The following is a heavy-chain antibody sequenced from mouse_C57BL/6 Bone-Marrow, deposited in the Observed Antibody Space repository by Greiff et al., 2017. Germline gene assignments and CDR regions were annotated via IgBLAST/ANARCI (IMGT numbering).Heavy chain of an antibody. V-gene: IGHV1-82*01. J-gene: IGHJ2*01. CDR2: IYPGDGDT. CDR3: ARWGWDGYVDY. Sequence: QVQLQQSGPELVKPGASVKISCKASGYAFSSSWMNWVKQRPGKGLEWIGRIYPGDGDTNYNGKFKGKATLTADKSSSTAYMQLSSRTSEDSAVYCGARWGWDGYVDYWGQGSALTVTS. CDR1: GYAFSSSW. D-gene: IGHD4-1*01.